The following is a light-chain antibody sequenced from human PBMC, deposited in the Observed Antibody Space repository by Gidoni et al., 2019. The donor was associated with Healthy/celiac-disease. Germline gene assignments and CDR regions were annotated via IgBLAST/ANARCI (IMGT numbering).Light chain of an antibody. Sequence: DIQMPQSTSSLSASVGDRVTITCRASQSISSYLNWYQQKPGKAPKLLIYAASSLQSGVPSRFSGSGSGTEFTLTISSLQPEDFATYYCQQSYSTLWTFGQGTKVEIK. V-gene: IGKV1-39*01. J-gene: IGKJ1*01. CDR3: QQSYSTLWT. CDR1: QSISSY. CDR2: AAS.